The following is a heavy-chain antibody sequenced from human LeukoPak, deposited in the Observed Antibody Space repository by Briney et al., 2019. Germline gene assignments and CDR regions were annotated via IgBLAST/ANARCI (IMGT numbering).Heavy chain of an antibody. Sequence: SVEVSGKDCRGTFSSYSSSWVRQATGQGLEWMGRIIPIFGIANYAQKFQGRVTITADKSTSTAYMELSSLRSEDTAVYYCARGVATTNWFDPWGQGTLVTVSS. CDR2: IIPIFGIA. CDR1: RGTFSSYS. V-gene: IGHV1-69*02. D-gene: IGHD5-12*01. J-gene: IGHJ5*02. CDR3: ARGVATTNWFDP.